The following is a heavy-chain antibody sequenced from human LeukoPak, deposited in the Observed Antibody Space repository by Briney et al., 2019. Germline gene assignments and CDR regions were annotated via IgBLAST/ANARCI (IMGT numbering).Heavy chain of an antibody. V-gene: IGHV3-33*01. J-gene: IGHJ6*03. CDR2: IWYDGSNK. CDR1: GFTFSSYG. CDR3: ARDSSPIPARGGYMDV. Sequence: GGSLRLSCAASGFTFSSYGMHWVRQAPGKGLEWVAVIWYDGSNKYYADSVKGRFTISRDNAKNTLYLQMNSLRAEDTAVYYCARDSSPIPARGGYMDVWGKGTTVTVSS. D-gene: IGHD5/OR15-5a*01.